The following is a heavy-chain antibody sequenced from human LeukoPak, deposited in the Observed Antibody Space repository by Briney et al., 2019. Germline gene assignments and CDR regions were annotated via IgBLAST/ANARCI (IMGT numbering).Heavy chain of an antibody. CDR1: XFXXXY. Sequence: XFXXXYMSWIRRAPGKGLEWVSHISSSGSTVYYADSVKGRFTISRDNAKNSLYLQMDSLRAEDTAVYYCARGLSGYTAMGAYWGQGTLVTVSS. J-gene: IGHJ4*02. CDR2: ISSSGSTV. D-gene: IGHD5-18*01. V-gene: IGHV3-11*01. CDR3: ARGLSGYTAMGAY.